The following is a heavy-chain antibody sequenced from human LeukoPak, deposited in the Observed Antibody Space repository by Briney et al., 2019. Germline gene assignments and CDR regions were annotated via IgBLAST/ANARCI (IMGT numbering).Heavy chain of an antibody. CDR3: ARGRYQLLWTPENWFDP. CDR1: GYTFTGYY. J-gene: IGHJ5*02. Sequence: GASVKVSCKASGYTFTGYYMHWVRQAPGQGLEWMGWINPNSGGTNYAQKFQGRVTMTRDTSISTAYMELSRLRSDDTAVYYCARGRYQLLWTPENWFDPWGQGTLVTVSS. D-gene: IGHD2-2*01. CDR2: INPNSGGT. V-gene: IGHV1-2*02.